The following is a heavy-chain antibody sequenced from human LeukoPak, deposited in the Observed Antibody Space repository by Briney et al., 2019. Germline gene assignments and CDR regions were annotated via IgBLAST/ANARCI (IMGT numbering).Heavy chain of an antibody. CDR1: GGSISSSSYY. V-gene: IGHV4-39*01. CDR2: IYYIGST. Sequence: SETLPLTCTVSGGSISSSSYYWGWIRQPPGKGLEWIGRIYYIGSTYYNPSLKSRVTISVDTSKNQFSLKLSSVTAADTAVYYCARHLYAFDIWGQGTMVTVSS. J-gene: IGHJ3*02. CDR3: ARHLYAFDI.